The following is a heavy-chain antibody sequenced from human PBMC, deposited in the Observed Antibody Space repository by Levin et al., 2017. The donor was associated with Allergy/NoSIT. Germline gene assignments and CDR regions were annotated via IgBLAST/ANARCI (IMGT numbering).Heavy chain of an antibody. CDR2: IYYSGNT. Sequence: SETLSLTCTVSGGSISSSSYYWGWIRQPPGKGLEWIGSIYYSGNTYYNPSLRSRVTISVDTSKNQFSLKMSSVTAADTAVYYCARHADSSYNCFDPWGQGTLVTVSS. CDR1: GGSISSSSYY. CDR3: ARHADSSYNCFDP. V-gene: IGHV4-39*01. J-gene: IGHJ5*02. D-gene: IGHD6-6*01.